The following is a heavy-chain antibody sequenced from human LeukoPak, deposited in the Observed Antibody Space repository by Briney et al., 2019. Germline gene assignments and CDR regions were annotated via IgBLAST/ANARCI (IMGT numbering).Heavy chain of an antibody. Sequence: SETLSLTCTVSGGSISSYYWTWIRQPPGKALEWIGYIYYSGRTSYNPSLKSRVTMSVDTSRNQFSLKLSSVTAADTAVYYCARDRYYDSSGYSTNYWYFDLWGRGTLVTVSS. CDR2: IYYSGRT. V-gene: IGHV4-59*01. CDR3: ARDRYYDSSGYSTNYWYFDL. D-gene: IGHD3-22*01. CDR1: GGSISSYY. J-gene: IGHJ2*01.